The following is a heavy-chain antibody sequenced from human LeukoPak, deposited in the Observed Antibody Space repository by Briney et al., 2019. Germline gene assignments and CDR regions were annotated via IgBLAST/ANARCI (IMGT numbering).Heavy chain of an antibody. V-gene: IGHV1-46*01. CDR3: ARVPNSYYYDSSAPFDY. CDR1: GYTFTSYY. J-gene: IGHJ4*02. Sequence: ASVKVSCKASGYTFTSYYMHWVRQAPGQGLEWMGIINPGGGSTSYAQKFQGRVTMTRDTSTSTVYMELSSLRSEDTAVYYCARVPNSYYYDSSAPFDYWGQGTLVTVSS. D-gene: IGHD3-22*01. CDR2: INPGGGST.